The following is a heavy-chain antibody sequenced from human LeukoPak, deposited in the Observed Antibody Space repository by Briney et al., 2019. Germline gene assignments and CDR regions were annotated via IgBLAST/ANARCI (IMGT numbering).Heavy chain of an antibody. D-gene: IGHD3-16*02. V-gene: IGHV3-9*01. CDR3: AKVGPLYRGMDV. Sequence: GGSLRLSCAASGFTFDDYAMPWVRQAPGKGLEWVSGISWNSGSIGYADSVKGRFTISRDNAKNSLYLQMNSLRAEDTALYYCAKVGPLYRGMDVWGQGTTVTVSS. CDR1: GFTFDDYA. CDR2: ISWNSGSI. J-gene: IGHJ6*02.